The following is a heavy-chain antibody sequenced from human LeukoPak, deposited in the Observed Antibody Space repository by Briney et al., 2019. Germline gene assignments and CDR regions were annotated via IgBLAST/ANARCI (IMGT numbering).Heavy chain of an antibody. D-gene: IGHD3-9*01. Sequence: SETLSLTCTVSGDSIFSDTYCWTWIRQLPGKGLEWNGHISHSGSPYYNPSLKSRTSISLHTSKNEFSLNLNSVTAADTAVYHCARADFDWLFLTRWGQGALVTVSS. J-gene: IGHJ4*02. CDR3: ARADFDWLFLTR. CDR1: GDSIFSDTYC. CDR2: ISHSGSP. V-gene: IGHV4-31*03.